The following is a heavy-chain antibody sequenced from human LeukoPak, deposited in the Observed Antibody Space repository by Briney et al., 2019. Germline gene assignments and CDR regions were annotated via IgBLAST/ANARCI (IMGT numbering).Heavy chain of an antibody. V-gene: IGHV4-34*01. CDR2: INHSGST. CDR1: GGSFSGYY. CDR3: ASLRRYYYGSGSYR. Sequence: SETLSLTCAVYGGSFSGYYLSWIRQPPGKGLEWIGEINHSGSTNYNPSLKSRVTISVDTPKNQFSLKLSSVTAADTAVYYCASLRRYYYGSGSYRWGQGTLVTVSS. D-gene: IGHD3-10*01. J-gene: IGHJ4*02.